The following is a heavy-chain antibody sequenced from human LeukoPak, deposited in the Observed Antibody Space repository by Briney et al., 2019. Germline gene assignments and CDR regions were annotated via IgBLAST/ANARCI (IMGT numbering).Heavy chain of an antibody. V-gene: IGHV4-4*02. CDR2: IYHSGST. Sequence: PSETLSLTCAVSGGSISSSNWWSWVRQPPGKGLEWIGEIYHSGSTNYNPSLKSRVTISVDMSKNQLPLKLSSVTAADTAVYYCARGVTSPLDAFDIWGQGTTVTVSS. D-gene: IGHD1-26*01. J-gene: IGHJ3*02. CDR1: GGSISSSNW. CDR3: ARGVTSPLDAFDI.